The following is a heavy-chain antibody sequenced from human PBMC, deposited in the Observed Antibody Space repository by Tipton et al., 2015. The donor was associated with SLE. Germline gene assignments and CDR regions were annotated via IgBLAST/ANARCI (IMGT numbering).Heavy chain of an antibody. D-gene: IGHD6-19*01. CDR2: IYYSGST. J-gene: IGHJ5*02. CDR1: GGSISSGGYY. V-gene: IGHV4-39*01. CDR3: ARSIAVAGRPDWFDP. Sequence: TLSLTCTVSGGSISSGGYYWSWIRQPPGKGLEWIGSIYYSGSTYYNPSLKSRVTISVDTSKNQFSLKLSSVTAADTAVYYCARSIAVAGRPDWFDPWGQGTLVTVSS.